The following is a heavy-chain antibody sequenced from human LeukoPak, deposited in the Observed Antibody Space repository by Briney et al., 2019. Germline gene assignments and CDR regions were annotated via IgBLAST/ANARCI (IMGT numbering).Heavy chain of an antibody. Sequence: IPSETLSLTCTVSGGSISSGGYSWSWIRQHPGKGLEWIGYIYYSGSTYYNPSLKSRVTISADTSKNQFSLKLSSVTAADTAVYYCARDFLYSSSSQWGQGALVTVSS. CDR2: IYYSGST. V-gene: IGHV4-31*03. CDR1: GGSISSGGYS. D-gene: IGHD6-6*01. J-gene: IGHJ4*02. CDR3: ARDFLYSSSSQ.